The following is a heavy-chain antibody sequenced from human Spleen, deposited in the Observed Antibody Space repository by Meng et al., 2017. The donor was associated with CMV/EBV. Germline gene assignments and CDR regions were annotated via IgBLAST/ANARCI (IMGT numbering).Heavy chain of an antibody. Sequence: GGSLRLSCAASGFTFNNYVMSWVRQAPGKGLEWVSYISSSGSTIYYADSVKGRFTISRDNAKNSLYLQMNSLRAEDTAVYYCARVKVEGGSYGKTDYYYYGMDVWGQGTTVTVSS. D-gene: IGHD5-18*01. CDR1: GFTFNNYV. CDR3: ARVKVEGGSYGKTDYYYYGMDV. J-gene: IGHJ6*02. V-gene: IGHV3-11*01. CDR2: ISSSGSTI.